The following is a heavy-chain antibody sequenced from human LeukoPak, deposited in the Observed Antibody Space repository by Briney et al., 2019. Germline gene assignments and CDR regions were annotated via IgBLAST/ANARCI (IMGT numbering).Heavy chain of an antibody. Sequence: SETLSLTCAVSGGSISSSNWWSWVRQPPGKGLEWIGEIYHSGSTNYNPSLRSRVTISVDKSKNQFSLKLSSVTAADTAVYYCARDQALRYIVGATRFFDIWGQGTMVTVSS. V-gene: IGHV4-4*02. CDR1: GGSISSSNW. D-gene: IGHD1-26*01. J-gene: IGHJ3*02. CDR3: ARDQALRYIVGATRFFDI. CDR2: IYHSGST.